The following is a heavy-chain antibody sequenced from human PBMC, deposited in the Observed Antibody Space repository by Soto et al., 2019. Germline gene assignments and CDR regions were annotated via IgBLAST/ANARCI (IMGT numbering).Heavy chain of an antibody. CDR2: INPSGGST. V-gene: IGHV1-46*01. Sequence: GASVKVSCKASGYTFTSYYMHWVRQAPGQGLEWMGIINPSGGSTSYAQKFQGRFTISRDNSKNTLYLQMNSLRADDTAVYYCANLGYCSGSNCPLQHWGQGTLVTASS. CDR3: ANLGYCSGSNCPLQH. CDR1: GYTFTSYY. D-gene: IGHD2-2*01. J-gene: IGHJ1*01.